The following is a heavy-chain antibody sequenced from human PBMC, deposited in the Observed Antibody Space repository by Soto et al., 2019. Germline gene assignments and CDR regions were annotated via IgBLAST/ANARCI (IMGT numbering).Heavy chain of an antibody. J-gene: IGHJ4*02. CDR1: GGSISSGAYY. CDR3: ARAPIYDSSGYYDY. Sequence: LXSTCPVSGGSISSGAYYWSWIRHHPGKGLECIGYIYYSGSTYYNPSLKSRVTISVDTSKNQFSLKLSSVTAADTAVYYSARAPIYDSSGYYDYWGQGTLVTVSS. V-gene: IGHV4-30-4*01. D-gene: IGHD3-22*01. CDR2: IYYSGST.